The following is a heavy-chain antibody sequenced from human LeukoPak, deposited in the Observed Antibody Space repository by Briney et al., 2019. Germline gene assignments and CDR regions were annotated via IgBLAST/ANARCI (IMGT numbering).Heavy chain of an antibody. CDR2: IYTSGST. Sequence: SETLSLTCTVSGGSISSCYWSWIRQPAGKGLERIGRIYTSGSTNYNPSLKSRVTMSVDTSKNQFSLKLSSVTAADTAVYYCAREVRWDFWSGYQYYFDYWGQGTLVTVSS. V-gene: IGHV4-4*07. D-gene: IGHD3-3*01. J-gene: IGHJ4*02. CDR3: AREVRWDFWSGYQYYFDY. CDR1: GGSISSCY.